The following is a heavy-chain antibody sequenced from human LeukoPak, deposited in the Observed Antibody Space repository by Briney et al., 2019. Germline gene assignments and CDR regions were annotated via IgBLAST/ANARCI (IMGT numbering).Heavy chain of an antibody. D-gene: IGHD3-3*01. J-gene: IGHJ4*02. Sequence: GGSLRLSCAASGLTFSSNGMSWVRKAPGKGLEWVSSISGSGDKTYYADSVKGRFTISRDNSKSTMYLQMNSLRAEDTAVYHCAKTNGYYDLRGQGTLVIVSS. CDR3: AKTNGYYDL. CDR1: GLTFSSNG. CDR2: ISGSGDKT. V-gene: IGHV3-23*01.